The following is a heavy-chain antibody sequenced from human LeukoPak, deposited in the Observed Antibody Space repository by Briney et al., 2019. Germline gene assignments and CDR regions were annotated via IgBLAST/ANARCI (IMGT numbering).Heavy chain of an antibody. Sequence: GGSPRLSCAASGFTFSSYGMHWVRQAPGKGLEWVTFIRYDGSNKYYADSVKGKFTISRDNSKNTLFLQMNSLRAEDTAVYYCARVWGYYDNSGYYTGYFDYWGQGTLVTVSS. V-gene: IGHV3-30*02. CDR3: ARVWGYYDNSGYYTGYFDY. D-gene: IGHD3-22*01. CDR1: GFTFSSYG. J-gene: IGHJ4*02. CDR2: IRYDGSNK.